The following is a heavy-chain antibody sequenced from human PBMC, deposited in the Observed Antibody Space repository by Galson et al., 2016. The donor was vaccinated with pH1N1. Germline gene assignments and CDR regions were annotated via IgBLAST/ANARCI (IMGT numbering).Heavy chain of an antibody. CDR3: ARDPLRGALDI. J-gene: IGHJ3*02. V-gene: IGHV3-7*01. CDR1: GFTFSRPW. D-gene: IGHD1-26*01. Sequence: SLRLSCAGSGFTFSRPWMSWVRQSPGQGLQWVANINDDGSERYYVDSVVKGRFTISRDNARNSLYLQMNSLGVEATAVYYCARDPLRGALDIWGQGTKLTVSS. CDR2: INDDGSER.